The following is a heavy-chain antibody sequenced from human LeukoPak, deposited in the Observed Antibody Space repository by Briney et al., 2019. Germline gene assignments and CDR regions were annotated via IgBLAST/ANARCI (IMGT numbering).Heavy chain of an antibody. CDR2: ISGSGDSR. J-gene: IGHJ6*02. CDR1: GFTFSSCA. D-gene: IGHD4-17*01. CDR3: AKGVTTVRIYYHGMDV. V-gene: IGHV3-23*01. Sequence: PGGSLRLSCVASGFTFSSCAMSWVRQAPGKGLEWVSLISGSGDSRYYADSVKGRFTISRDNAKNTLWLQMNSLRAEDTAVYYCAKGVTTVRIYYHGMDVWGQGTTVTVSS.